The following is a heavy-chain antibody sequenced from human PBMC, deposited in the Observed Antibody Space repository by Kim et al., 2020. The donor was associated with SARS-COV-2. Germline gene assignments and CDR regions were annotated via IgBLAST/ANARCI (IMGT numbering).Heavy chain of an antibody. CDR2: IKQDGSEK. V-gene: IGHV3-7*01. CDR1: GFTFSSFW. Sequence: GGSLRLSCAASGFTFSSFWMSWVRQAPGKGLEWVANIKQDGSEKYYVDSVKGRFTISRDNAKNSLYVQMSSLRAEDTAVYYCARDRYYDFRSGYIYGMDVWGQGTTVTVFS. CDR3: ARDRYYDFRSGYIYGMDV. D-gene: IGHD3-3*01. J-gene: IGHJ6*02.